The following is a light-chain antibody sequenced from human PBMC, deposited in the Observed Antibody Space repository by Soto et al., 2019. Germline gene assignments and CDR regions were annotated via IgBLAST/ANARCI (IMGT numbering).Light chain of an antibody. CDR1: SSDVGGYNF. CDR3: SSYTTSSTVV. CDR2: EVS. Sequence: QSVLTQPASVFGSPGQSISISCTGTSSDVGGYNFVSWYQQHPGKAPKLMIYEVSNRPSGVSNRFSGSKSGNTASLTISGLQPEDEADYYCSSYTTSSTVVFGTRTKVT. J-gene: IGLJ1*01. V-gene: IGLV2-14*03.